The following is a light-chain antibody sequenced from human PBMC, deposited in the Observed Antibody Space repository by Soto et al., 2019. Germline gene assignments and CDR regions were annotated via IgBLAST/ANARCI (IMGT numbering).Light chain of an antibody. CDR1: SGSIASNY. CDR3: QSYDSSNHRV. Sequence: NFMLTQPHSVSESPGKTVTISCTRSSGSIASNYVQWYQQRPGSAPTTVIYEDNQRPSGVPDRFSGSIDSSSNSASLTISELKTEDEADYYCQSYDSSNHRVFGGGTKVTVL. J-gene: IGLJ2*01. V-gene: IGLV6-57*03. CDR2: EDN.